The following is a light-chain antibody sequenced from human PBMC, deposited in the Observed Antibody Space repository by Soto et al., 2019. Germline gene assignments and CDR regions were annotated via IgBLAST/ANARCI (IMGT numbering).Light chain of an antibody. J-gene: IGKJ5*01. CDR3: QQYGSLIT. CDR2: GAS. CDR1: QSVSSN. V-gene: IGKV3-20*01. Sequence: EIVMTQSPATLSLSPGERATLSCRASQSVSSNLAWYQQKPGQAPRLLIYGASSRATGIPDRFSGSGSGTDFTLTISRLEPEDFAVYYCQQYGSLITFGQGTRLEIK.